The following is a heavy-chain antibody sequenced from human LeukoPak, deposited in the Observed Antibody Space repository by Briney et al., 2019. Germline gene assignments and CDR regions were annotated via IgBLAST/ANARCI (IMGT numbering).Heavy chain of an antibody. J-gene: IGHJ4*02. CDR3: AKAESGGYYGGPLGY. D-gene: IGHD3-22*01. Sequence: GGSLRLSCAASGFTFSSYGMHWVRQAPGKGLEWVSFIRFDGSNKYYVETVKGRFTISRDNSKNTLYLQMNSLRAEDTAVYYCAKAESGGYYGGPLGYWGQGTLVTVSS. CDR2: IRFDGSNK. V-gene: IGHV3-30*02. CDR1: GFTFSSYG.